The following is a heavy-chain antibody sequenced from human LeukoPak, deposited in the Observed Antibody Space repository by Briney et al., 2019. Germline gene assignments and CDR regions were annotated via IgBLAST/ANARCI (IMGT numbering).Heavy chain of an antibody. D-gene: IGHD3-16*02. Sequence: PGGSLRLSCAASGFTFSSHWMHWVRQAPGKGLVWVSRINSDGSSTSYADSVKGRFTISRDNAKNTLYLQMNSLRAEDTAVYYCARVAGGDYDYVWGSYRSEIDYWGQGTLVTVSS. CDR1: GFTFSSHW. CDR3: ARVAGGDYDYVWGSYRSEIDY. CDR2: INSDGSST. V-gene: IGHV3-74*01. J-gene: IGHJ4*02.